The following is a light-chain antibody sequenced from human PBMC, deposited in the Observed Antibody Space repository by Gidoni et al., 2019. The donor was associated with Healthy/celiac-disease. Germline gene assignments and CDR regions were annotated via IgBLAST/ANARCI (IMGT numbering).Light chain of an antibody. CDR2: EDN. CDR3: VTWDSSMSVL. Sequence: QSVLTQPPSVSAAPGQKVTISCSGSSSNIGNNYISWDQQLPGTAPKLLIFEDNRRSSGIPDRFSGSKSGTSATLDIIGLQSGDEADYYCVTWDSSMSVLFGGGTKLTVL. CDR1: SSNIGNNY. J-gene: IGLJ3*02. V-gene: IGLV1-51*01.